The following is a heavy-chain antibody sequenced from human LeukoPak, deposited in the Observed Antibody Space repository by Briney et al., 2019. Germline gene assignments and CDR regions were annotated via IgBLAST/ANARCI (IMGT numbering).Heavy chain of an antibody. CDR2: INLNAVTT. CDR1: GYTFTNYY. V-gene: IGHV1-46*01. D-gene: IGHD6-25*01. Sequence: GASVKVSCKASGYTFTNYYIHWMRQAPGQGLEWVGIINLNAVTTRYAQKFQGRITETRDTSTSTVYMELSSLRSEDTAVYFCAREGAAEAKNFDYWGQGTLVIVSS. CDR3: AREGAAEAKNFDY. J-gene: IGHJ4*02.